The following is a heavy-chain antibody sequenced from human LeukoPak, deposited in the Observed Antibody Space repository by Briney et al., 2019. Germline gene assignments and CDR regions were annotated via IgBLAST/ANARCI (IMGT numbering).Heavy chain of an antibody. V-gene: IGHV4-59*01. CDR3: ARDYSSSNYYYYYMDV. D-gene: IGHD6-6*01. CDR2: IYNSGST. CDR1: GGSISSYY. Sequence: PSETLSLTCTVSGGSISSYYWSWIRQPPGKGLEWIGYIYNSGSTNYNPSLESRVTISVDTSKNQVSLKLSSVTAADTAVYSCARDYSSSNYYYYYMDVWGKGTTVTVSS. J-gene: IGHJ6*03.